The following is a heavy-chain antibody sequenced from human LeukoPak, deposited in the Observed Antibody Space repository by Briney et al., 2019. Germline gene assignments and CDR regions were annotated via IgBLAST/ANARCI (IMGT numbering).Heavy chain of an antibody. CDR1: GYTFTGYY. CDR3: ARVGGH. J-gene: IGHJ4*02. V-gene: IGHV3-30*14. CDR2: ISYDGSNK. D-gene: IGHD3-10*01. Sequence: SCKASGYTFTGYYMHWVRQAPGKGLEWVAVISYDGSNKYYADSVKGRFTISRDNSKNTLYLQMNSLRVEDTAVYYCARVGGHWGQGTLVTVSS.